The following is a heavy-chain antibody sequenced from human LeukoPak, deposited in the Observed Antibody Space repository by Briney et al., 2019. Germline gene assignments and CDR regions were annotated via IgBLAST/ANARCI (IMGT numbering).Heavy chain of an antibody. CDR2: IYYSGST. CDR1: GGSISSYY. D-gene: IGHD3-10*01. J-gene: IGHJ6*02. Sequence: PSETLSLTCTVSGGSISSYYWSWIRQPPGKGLEWIGYIYYSGSTNYNPSLKSRVTISVDTSKNQFSLKLSSVTAADTAVYYCARGRSVGVILYYGMDVWGQGTTVTVSS. CDR3: ARGRSVGVILYYGMDV. V-gene: IGHV4-59*01.